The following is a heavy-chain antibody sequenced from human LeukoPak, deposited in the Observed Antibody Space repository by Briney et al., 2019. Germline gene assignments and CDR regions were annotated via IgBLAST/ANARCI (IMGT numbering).Heavy chain of an antibody. CDR3: VTLPTGDY. CDR1: GFTVSRNY. V-gene: IGHV3-53*01. Sequence: GGSLRLSCAAFGFTVSRNYMTWVRQAPGKGLEWVSIIYSGGSTYYADSVRGRFTISRDSSQNTLYLQMNGLRAEDTAVYYCVTLPTGDYWGQGTLVTVSS. CDR2: IYSGGST. J-gene: IGHJ4*02. D-gene: IGHD2-15*01.